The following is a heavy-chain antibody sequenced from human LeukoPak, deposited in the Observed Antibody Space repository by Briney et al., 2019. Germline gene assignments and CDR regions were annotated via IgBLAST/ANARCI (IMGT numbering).Heavy chain of an antibody. CDR2: INSGGDDI. D-gene: IGHD2-2*01. V-gene: IGHV3-21*05. CDR3: ARDTIQPGLIDD. Sequence: GGSLRLSCAASGFSFSLYAMNWVRQAPGKGLEWISYINSGGDDIHYAASVGGRFTISRDDAGNTLFLQLSSLRAEDTAVYYCARDTIQPGLIDDWGQGTLVTVSS. CDR1: GFSFSLYA. J-gene: IGHJ4*02.